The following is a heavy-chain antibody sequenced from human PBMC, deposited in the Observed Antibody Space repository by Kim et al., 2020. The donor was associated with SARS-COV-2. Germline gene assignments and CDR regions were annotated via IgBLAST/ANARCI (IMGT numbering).Heavy chain of an antibody. CDR2: FYHSGNT. Sequence: SETLSLTCTVSGYSIRSGHYWGWIRQPPGKGLEWIGSFYHSGNTYYNPSLKSRVTISLDTSKNQFSLKLSSVTAADTAVYYCAGGTLFRYYYYGMDVWGQGATVTVSS. V-gene: IGHV4-38-2*02. D-gene: IGHD2-21*01. CDR1: GYSIRSGHY. J-gene: IGHJ6*02. CDR3: AGGTLFRYYYYGMDV.